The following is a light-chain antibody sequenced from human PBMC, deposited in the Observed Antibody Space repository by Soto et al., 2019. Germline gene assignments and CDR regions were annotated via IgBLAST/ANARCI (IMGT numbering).Light chain of an antibody. Sequence: QSALTQPASVSGSLGQSITISCTGTSSDLGYYDYVSWYQQHPGKAPRLMIYEVSNRPSGVSSRFSGSKSGNTASLTISGLQAEDEADYYCSSYARSSTVVFGGGTKVTVL. CDR2: EVS. V-gene: IGLV2-14*01. J-gene: IGLJ2*01. CDR1: SSDLGYYDY. CDR3: SSYARSSTVV.